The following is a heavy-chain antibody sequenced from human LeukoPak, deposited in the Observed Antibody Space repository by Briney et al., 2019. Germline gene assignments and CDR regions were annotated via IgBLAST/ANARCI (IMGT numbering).Heavy chain of an antibody. V-gene: IGHV1-18*01. CDR1: GYTFTSYG. CDR3: ARGSSSSAFDY. D-gene: IGHD6-6*01. Sequence: ASVKVSCKASGYTFTSYGISWVRQAPGQGLEWMGWISAYNGNTNYAQKFQGRVTITADESTSTAYMELSSLRSEDTAVYYCARGSSSSAFDYWGQGTLVTVSS. J-gene: IGHJ4*02. CDR2: ISAYNGNT.